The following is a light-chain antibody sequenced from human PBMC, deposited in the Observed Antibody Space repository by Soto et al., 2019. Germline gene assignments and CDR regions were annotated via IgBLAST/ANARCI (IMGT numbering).Light chain of an antibody. J-gene: IGKJ1*01. CDR3: QQYGSYLWT. Sequence: EIQMTQTPANLPGSVGDRTTPSCRASQSVSSWLAWYQQKPGQAPKLLIYRASNLESGVPARFSGSGSGTEFTLTISRLQPDDFAIYYCQQYGSYLWTFGRGTKVDIK. V-gene: IGKV1-5*03. CDR2: RAS. CDR1: QSVSSW.